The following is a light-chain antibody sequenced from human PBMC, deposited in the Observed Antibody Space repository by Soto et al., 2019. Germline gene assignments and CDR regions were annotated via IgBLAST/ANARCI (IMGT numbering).Light chain of an antibody. J-gene: IGKJ1*01. CDR1: QSISSW. CDR2: KAS. V-gene: IGKV1-5*03. CDR3: QQYNSYST. Sequence: DSQMTPSPSTLSASVGDRVTITCRASQSISSWLARYQQKPGKAPTLLIYKASSLESGVPSRCSGKGSVKEFTINSSSLHADDFATYYCQQYNSYSTFGQGTKVEIK.